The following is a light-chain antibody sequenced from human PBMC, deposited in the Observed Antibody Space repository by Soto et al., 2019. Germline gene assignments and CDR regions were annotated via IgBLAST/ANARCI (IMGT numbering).Light chain of an antibody. CDR2: DAS. CDR3: QQRSNWPPTWT. CDR1: QSVSSY. Sequence: EIVLTQSPATLSLSPGERATLSCRASQSVSSYLAWYHQKPGQAPRLLIYDASNRATGIPARFSGSGSGTDFPLTISSLEPEDCAVYYCQQRSNWPPTWTFGQGTKVEIK. V-gene: IGKV3-11*01. J-gene: IGKJ1*01.